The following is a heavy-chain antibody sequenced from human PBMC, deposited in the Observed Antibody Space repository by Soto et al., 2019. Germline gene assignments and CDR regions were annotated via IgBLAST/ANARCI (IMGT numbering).Heavy chain of an antibody. D-gene: IGHD3-3*01. V-gene: IGHV4-38-2*01. Sequence: SETLSLTCAVSGYSISSGYYWGCIRQPPGKGLELIGSIYHSGSTYYNPSLKSRVTISVDTSKNQFSLKLSSVTAADTAVYYCARVDYYDFWSGYYRGCFDYWGQGTLVTVSS. J-gene: IGHJ4*02. CDR1: GYSISSGYY. CDR3: ARVDYYDFWSGYYRGCFDY. CDR2: IYHSGST.